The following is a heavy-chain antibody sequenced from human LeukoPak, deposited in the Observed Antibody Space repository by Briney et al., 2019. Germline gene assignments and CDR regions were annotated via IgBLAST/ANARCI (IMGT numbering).Heavy chain of an antibody. J-gene: IGHJ3*02. D-gene: IGHD1-14*01. CDR3: AKDFTPDFDI. V-gene: IGHV3-30*02. Sequence: GGSLRLSCAASGFTFSSYWMSWVRQAPGKGLEWVAFIRYDGSNKYYADSVKGRFTISRDNSKNTLYLQMNSLRAEDTAVYYCAKDFTPDFDIWGQGTMVTVSS. CDR1: GFTFSSYW. CDR2: IRYDGSNK.